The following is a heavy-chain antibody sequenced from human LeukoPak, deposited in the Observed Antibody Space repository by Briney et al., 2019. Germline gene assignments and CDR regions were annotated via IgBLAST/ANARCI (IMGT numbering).Heavy chain of an antibody. J-gene: IGHJ4*02. CDR1: GYTFNNYA. CDR2: IHAGNGNT. CDR3: AIIYSYAF. D-gene: IGHD5-18*01. Sequence: ASVKVSCKASGYTFNNYAMHWVRQAPGRRLEWMGWIHAGNGNTKYSHKFQDRVTITRDTSASTAYMELSRLRFEDTGVYYCAIIYSYAFWGQGTLVTVSS. V-gene: IGHV1-3*01.